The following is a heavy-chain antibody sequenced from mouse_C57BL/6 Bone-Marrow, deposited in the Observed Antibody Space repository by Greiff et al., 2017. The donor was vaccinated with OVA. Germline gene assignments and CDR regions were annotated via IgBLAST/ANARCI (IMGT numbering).Heavy chain of an antibody. CDR3: ARTAQAWFAY. D-gene: IGHD3-2*02. CDR1: GYTFTSYG. V-gene: IGHV1-81*01. J-gene: IGHJ3*01. CDR2: IYPRSGNT. Sequence: VQLQESGAELARPGASVKLSCKASGYTFTSYGISWVKQRTGQGLEWIGEIYPRSGNTYYNEKFKGKATLTADKSSSTAYMALRSLTSEGAAVYFCARTAQAWFAYWGQGTLVTGSA.